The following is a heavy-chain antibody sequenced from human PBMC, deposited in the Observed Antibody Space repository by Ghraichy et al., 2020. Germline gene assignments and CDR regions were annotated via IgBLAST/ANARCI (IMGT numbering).Heavy chain of an antibody. CDR1: GFTFDDYA. J-gene: IGHJ4*02. V-gene: IGHV3-9*01. Sequence: GGSLRLSCAASGFTFDDYAMHWVRQAPGKGLEWVSGISWNSGSIGYADSVKGRFTISRDNAKNSLYLQMNSLRAEDTALYYCAKGQWELLRPFDYWGQGTLVTVSS. CDR3: AKGQWELLRPFDY. CDR2: ISWNSGSI. D-gene: IGHD1-26*01.